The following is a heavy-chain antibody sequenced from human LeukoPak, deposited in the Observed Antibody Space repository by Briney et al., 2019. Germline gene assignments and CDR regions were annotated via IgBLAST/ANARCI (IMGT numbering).Heavy chain of an antibody. CDR2: IYYSGST. CDR3: ARASPDRAFDI. D-gene: IGHD3-22*01. Sequence: SETLSLTCTVSGGSISSYYWSWIRQPPGKGLEWIGYIYYSGSTNYNPSLKSRVTISVDTSKNQFSLKLSSVTAADTAVYYCARASPDRAFDIWGQGTMVTVSS. CDR1: GGSISSYY. J-gene: IGHJ3*02. V-gene: IGHV4-59*01.